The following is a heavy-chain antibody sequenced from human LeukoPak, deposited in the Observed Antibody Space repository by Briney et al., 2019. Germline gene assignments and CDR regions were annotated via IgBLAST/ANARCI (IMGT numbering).Heavy chain of an antibody. D-gene: IGHD3-16*01. V-gene: IGHV4-59*08. CDR3: AGRREATNYGMDV. CDR1: GGSFMSHY. CDR2: ISYRGTT. J-gene: IGHJ6*02. Sequence: SETLSLTCSVSGGSFMSHYWNWVRQTPSKGLEWIGYISYRGTTSYNPSLQSRVTLSIEKSKKQFFLKLISVTAADTGLYYCAGRREATNYGMDVWGQGTTVTVSS.